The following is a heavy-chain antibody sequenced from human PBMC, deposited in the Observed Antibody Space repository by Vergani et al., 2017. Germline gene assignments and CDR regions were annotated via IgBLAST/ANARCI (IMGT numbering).Heavy chain of an antibody. J-gene: IGHJ5*02. CDR3: ARPDPVHTGFDP. CDR1: GGSISSSSYY. Sequence: QVQLQESGPGLVKPSQTLSLTCTVSGGSISSSSYYWGWIRQPPGKGLEWIGSIYHSGSTYYNPSLKSRVTISVDTSKNQFSLKLSSVTAADTAVYYCARPDPVHTGFDPWGQGTLVTVSS. V-gene: IGHV4-39*07. CDR2: IYHSGST. D-gene: IGHD1-14*01.